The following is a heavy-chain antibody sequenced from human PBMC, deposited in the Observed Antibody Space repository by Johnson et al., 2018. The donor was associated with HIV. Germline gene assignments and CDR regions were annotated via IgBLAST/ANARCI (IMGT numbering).Heavy chain of an antibody. Sequence: VQLVESGGGLVQPGGSLRLSCAASGFTFSDHYMDWVRQTTGKVLQWVSGIGTAGDTYYSGSVKGRFTISRENAKNSLYLQMNSLRAEDTALYYCARDGGETIVVVIAGRPPEDHDAFDIWGQGTMVTVSS. D-gene: IGHD2-21*01. J-gene: IGHJ3*02. CDR3: ARDGGETIVVVIAGRPPEDHDAFDI. CDR1: GFTFSDHY. CDR2: IGTAGDT. V-gene: IGHV3-13*01.